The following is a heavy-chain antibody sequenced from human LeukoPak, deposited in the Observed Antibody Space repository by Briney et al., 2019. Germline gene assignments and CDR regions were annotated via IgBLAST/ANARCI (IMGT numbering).Heavy chain of an antibody. CDR2: INHSGST. CDR3: ARERSDIVVVVAATLDY. CDR1: GGSFSGYY. J-gene: IGHJ4*02. V-gene: IGHV4-34*01. Sequence: SETLSLTCAVYGGSFSGYYWSWIRQPPGKGLEWIGEINHSGSTNYNPSLKSRVTISVDTSKNQFSLKLSSVTAADTAVYYCARERSDIVVVVAATLDYWGRGTLVTVSS. D-gene: IGHD2-15*01.